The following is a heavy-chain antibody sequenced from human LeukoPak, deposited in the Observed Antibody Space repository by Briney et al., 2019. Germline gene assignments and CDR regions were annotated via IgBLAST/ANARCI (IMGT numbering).Heavy chain of an antibody. J-gene: IGHJ4*02. CDR1: GFTFSSYA. CDR2: ISGSGGST. V-gene: IGHV3-23*01. D-gene: IGHD2-15*01. CDR3: AKGINSVRSYYFDY. Sequence: GGSLRLSCAASGFTFSSYALSWVRQAPGEGVEWVSAISGSGGSTYYADSVKGRFTISRDNSKNTLYLQMNSLRAEDTAVYYCAKGINSVRSYYFDYWGRGTLVTVSS.